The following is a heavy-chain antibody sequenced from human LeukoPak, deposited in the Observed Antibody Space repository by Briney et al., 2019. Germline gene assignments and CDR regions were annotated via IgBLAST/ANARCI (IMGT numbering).Heavy chain of an antibody. D-gene: IGHD2-15*01. Sequence: GGSLRLSCAASGFTFSSYGIHWVRQAPGKGLEWVAFIQSDGSRKDYADSVKGRFAISRDNSKNTVYLQMNSLRPDDTAVHYCAKETSRVTIGGGIWFDPWGQGTLVTVSS. CDR2: IQSDGSRK. V-gene: IGHV3-30*02. J-gene: IGHJ5*02. CDR1: GFTFSSYG. CDR3: AKETSRVTIGGGIWFDP.